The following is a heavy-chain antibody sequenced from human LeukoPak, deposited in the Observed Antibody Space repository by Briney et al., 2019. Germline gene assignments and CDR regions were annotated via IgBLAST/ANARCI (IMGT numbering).Heavy chain of an antibody. CDR1: GFTFSSYG. CDR2: ISYDGSNK. V-gene: IGHV3-30*03. Sequence: PGGSLRLSCAASGFTFSSYGMHWVRQAPGKGLEWVAVISYDGSNKYYADSVKGRFTLSRDISKNTLYLQMNSLRAEDTAVYYCARDGSYGSGPIWGQGTLVTVSS. J-gene: IGHJ4*02. D-gene: IGHD3-10*01. CDR3: ARDGSYGSGPI.